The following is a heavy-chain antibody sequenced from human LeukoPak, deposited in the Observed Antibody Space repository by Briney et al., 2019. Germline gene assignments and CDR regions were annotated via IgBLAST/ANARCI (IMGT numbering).Heavy chain of an antibody. Sequence: GGSLRLSCAASGFTFSSYEMNWVRQAPGKGLEWVSYISSSGSTIYYADSVKGRFTISRDNSKNTLYLQMNSLRAEDTAVYYCAKDLKKVYSYGYSWGQGTLVTVSS. D-gene: IGHD5-18*01. CDR2: ISSSGSTI. CDR3: AKDLKKVYSYGYS. CDR1: GFTFSSYE. J-gene: IGHJ4*02. V-gene: IGHV3-48*03.